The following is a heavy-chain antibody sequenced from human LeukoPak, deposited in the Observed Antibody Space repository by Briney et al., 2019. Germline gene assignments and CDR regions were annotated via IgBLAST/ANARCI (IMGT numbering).Heavy chain of an antibody. Sequence: PSETLSLTCAVSGYSISSGYYWGWIRPPPGKGLEWIGSIYHSGSTYYNPSLKSRVTISVDTSKNQFSLKLSSVTAADTAVYYCARAKQERYCTNGVCYDYWGQGILVTVSS. CDR1: GYSISSGYY. J-gene: IGHJ4*02. CDR3: ARAKQERYCTNGVCYDY. V-gene: IGHV4-38-2*01. D-gene: IGHD2-8*01. CDR2: IYHSGST.